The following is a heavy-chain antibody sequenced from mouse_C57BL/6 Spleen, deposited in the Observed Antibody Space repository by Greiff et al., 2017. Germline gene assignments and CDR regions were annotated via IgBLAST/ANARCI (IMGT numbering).Heavy chain of an antibody. V-gene: IGHV1-55*01. J-gene: IGHJ4*01. D-gene: IGHD3-2*02. CDR3: ARDQLRQPGMDY. Sequence: VQLQQPGAELVKPGASVKMSCKASGYTFTSYWITWVKQRPGQGLEWIGDIYPGSGSTNYNEKFKSKATLTVDTSSSTAYMQLSSLTSEDSAVYYCARDQLRQPGMDYWGQGTSVTVSS. CDR1: GYTFTSYW. CDR2: IYPGSGST.